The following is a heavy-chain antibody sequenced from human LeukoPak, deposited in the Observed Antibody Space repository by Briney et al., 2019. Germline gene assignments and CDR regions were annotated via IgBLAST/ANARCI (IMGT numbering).Heavy chain of an antibody. CDR2: ISTSSTYR. CDR1: GFTFSSYS. CDR3: ARDSGGYCSSRSCDGAEIRIDY. Sequence: GGSLRLSCAASGFTFSSYSMNWVRQAPGKGLEWVSSISTSSTYRYYTDSVKGRFAISIDNAKNSLYLQMNSLRAEDTAVYYCARDSGGYCSSRSCDGAEIRIDYWGQGTLVTVSS. J-gene: IGHJ4*02. V-gene: IGHV3-21*01. D-gene: IGHD2-2*01.